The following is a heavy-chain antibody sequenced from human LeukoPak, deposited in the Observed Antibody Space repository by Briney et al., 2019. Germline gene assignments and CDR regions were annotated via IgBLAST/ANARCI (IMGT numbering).Heavy chain of an antibody. V-gene: IGHV3-23*01. D-gene: IGHD3-3*01. CDR1: GFTFSSHG. Sequence: GGSLRLSCAASGFTFSSHGMNWVRQAPGKGLEWVSGISPSGGITYYTDSVKGRFTISRDNSKNTQSLQMNSLRAEDTAVYYCARFSEVYYYVDVWGTGTTVTVSS. CDR2: ISPSGGIT. CDR3: ARFSEVYYYVDV. J-gene: IGHJ6*03.